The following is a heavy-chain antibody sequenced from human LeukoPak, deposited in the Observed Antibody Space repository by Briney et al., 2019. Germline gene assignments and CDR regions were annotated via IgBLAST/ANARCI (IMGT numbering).Heavy chain of an antibody. Sequence: ASVKVSCKASGYTFTSYDINWVRQATGQGLEWMGWMNPNSCNTGYAQKFQGRVTMTRNTSISTAYMELSSLRSEDTDVYYCARTTAGTYYYYMDVWGKGTTVTVSS. CDR1: GYTFTSYD. CDR3: ARTTAGTYYYYMDV. J-gene: IGHJ6*03. V-gene: IGHV1-8*01. CDR2: MNPNSCNT. D-gene: IGHD1/OR15-1a*01.